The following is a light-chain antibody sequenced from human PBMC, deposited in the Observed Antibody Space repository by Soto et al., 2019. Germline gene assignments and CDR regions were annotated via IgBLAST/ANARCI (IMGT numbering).Light chain of an antibody. V-gene: IGKV3-20*01. CDR3: PEYAISPIT. CDR1: QSVGRNY. J-gene: IGKJ5*01. CDR2: GAS. Sequence: EIVLTQSPGTLSVSPGERATLSCRASQSVGRNYLAWYQQKPGQAPRLLIYGASSRATSIPERFRGSESGTDITLSISRLQPEDVAMYYCPEYAISPITFGQGTRLDIK.